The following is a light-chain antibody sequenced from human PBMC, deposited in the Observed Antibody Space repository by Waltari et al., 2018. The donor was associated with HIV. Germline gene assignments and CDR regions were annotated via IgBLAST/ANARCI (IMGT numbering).Light chain of an antibody. Sequence: DIQMTQSPSSLSASIGDTVTITCRPSQSISTYLNWYQQRPGEAPKLLIYVASSLHSGVPSRFSGSGSGTDFTLTITNLQPEDFGTYYCQQSYSTLITFGQGTRLEIK. CDR2: VAS. J-gene: IGKJ5*01. CDR3: QQSYSTLIT. CDR1: QSISTY. V-gene: IGKV1-39*01.